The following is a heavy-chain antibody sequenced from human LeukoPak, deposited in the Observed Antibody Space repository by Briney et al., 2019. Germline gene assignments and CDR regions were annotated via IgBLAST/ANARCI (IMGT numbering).Heavy chain of an antibody. Sequence: GASVKVSCKASGGTFSSYDISWVRQAPGQGLEWMGRIIPILGIANYAQKFQGRVTITADKSTSTAYMELSSLRSEDTAVYYCARAGVGATPYYFDYWGQGTLVTVSS. V-gene: IGHV1-69*04. D-gene: IGHD1-26*01. J-gene: IGHJ4*02. CDR2: IIPILGIA. CDR3: ARAGVGATPYYFDY. CDR1: GGTFSSYD.